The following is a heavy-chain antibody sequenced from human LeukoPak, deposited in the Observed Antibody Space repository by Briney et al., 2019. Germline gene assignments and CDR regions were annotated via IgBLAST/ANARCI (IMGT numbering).Heavy chain of an antibody. D-gene: IGHD6-13*01. Sequence: GGSLRLSCAASGFTFSSYGMHWVRQAPGKGLEWVAVISYDGSNKYYADSVKGRFTISRDNSKNTLYLQMNSLRAEDTAVYYCANTGYSSSWYPGAFDIWGQGTKVTVSS. CDR1: GFTFSSYG. CDR2: ISYDGSNK. CDR3: ANTGYSSSWYPGAFDI. J-gene: IGHJ3*02. V-gene: IGHV3-30*18.